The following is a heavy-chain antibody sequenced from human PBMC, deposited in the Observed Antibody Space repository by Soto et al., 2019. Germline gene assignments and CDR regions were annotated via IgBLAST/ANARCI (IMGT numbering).Heavy chain of an antibody. Sequence: QVQLQQWGAGLLKPSETLSLTCAVYGGSFSGYYWSWIRQPPGKGLEWIGEINHSGSTNYNPSLKSRVTISVDTSKNQFSLKLSSVTAADTAVYYCARVGRYCSGGSCTRSLFDYWGQGTLVTVSS. J-gene: IGHJ4*02. D-gene: IGHD2-15*01. V-gene: IGHV4-34*01. CDR1: GGSFSGYY. CDR3: ARVGRYCSGGSCTRSLFDY. CDR2: INHSGST.